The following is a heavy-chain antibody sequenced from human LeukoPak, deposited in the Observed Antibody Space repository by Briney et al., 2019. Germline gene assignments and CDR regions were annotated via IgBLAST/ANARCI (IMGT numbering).Heavy chain of an antibody. CDR2: ISGGGHTT. V-gene: IGHV3-23*01. Sequence: GGSLRLSCVASGFTFSSYAMSWVRQAPGKGLEWVSTISGGGHTTYYVDSVKGRFTISRDNAKNSLYLQMNSLRAEDTAVYYCAREWGSYLDAFDIWGQGTMVTVSS. CDR3: AREWGSYLDAFDI. J-gene: IGHJ3*02. D-gene: IGHD3-16*02. CDR1: GFTFSSYA.